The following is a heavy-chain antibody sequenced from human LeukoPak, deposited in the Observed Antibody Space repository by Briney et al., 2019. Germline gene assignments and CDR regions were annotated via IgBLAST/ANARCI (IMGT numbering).Heavy chain of an antibody. CDR3: AKVSVSGGHFDY. J-gene: IGHJ4*02. Sequence: PGGSLRLPCAASGFTFSSYGMHWVRQAPGKGLEWVAVISYDGSNKYYADSVKGRFTISRDNSKNTLYLQMNSLRAEDTAVYYCAKVSVSGGHFDYWGQGTLVTVSS. V-gene: IGHV3-30*18. D-gene: IGHD2-15*01. CDR2: ISYDGSNK. CDR1: GFTFSSYG.